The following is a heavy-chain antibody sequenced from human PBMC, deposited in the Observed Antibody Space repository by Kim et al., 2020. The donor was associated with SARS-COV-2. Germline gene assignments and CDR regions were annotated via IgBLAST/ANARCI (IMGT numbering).Heavy chain of an antibody. Sequence: YADSVKGRFTISRDNAKNSLYLQMNSLRAEDTAVYYCARSYSSWYYGMDVWGQGTTVTVSS. CDR3: ARSYSSWYYGMDV. V-gene: IGHV3-11*03. D-gene: IGHD6-13*01. J-gene: IGHJ6*02.